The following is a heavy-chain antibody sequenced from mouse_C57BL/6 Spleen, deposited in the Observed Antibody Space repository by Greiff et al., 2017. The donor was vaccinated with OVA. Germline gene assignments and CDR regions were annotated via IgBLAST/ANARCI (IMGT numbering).Heavy chain of an antibody. V-gene: IGHV1-55*01. Sequence: QVQLQQPGAELVKPGASVKMSCKASGYTFTSYWITWVKQRPGQGLEWIGDIYPGSGSTNYNEKFKSKATLTVDTPSSTAYMQLSSLTSEDSAVYYCAREDDGYDYWGQGTTLTVSS. CDR1: GYTFTSYW. D-gene: IGHD2-3*01. CDR2: IYPGSGST. CDR3: AREDDGYDY. J-gene: IGHJ2*01.